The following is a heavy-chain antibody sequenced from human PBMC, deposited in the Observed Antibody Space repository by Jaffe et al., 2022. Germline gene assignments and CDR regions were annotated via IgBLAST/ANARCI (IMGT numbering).Heavy chain of an antibody. CDR2: IRYDGSNT. V-gene: IGHV3-30*02. J-gene: IGHJ4*02. CDR1: GFTFRSNG. Sequence: QVQLVESGGGVVQPGGSLRLSCAASGFTFRSNGMQWVRQAPGKGLEWVAFIRYDGSNTYYADSVKGRFTISRDNSKNTLYLQMNSLRPEDTAVYYCAKDYYWGQGTLVTVSS. CDR3: AKDYY.